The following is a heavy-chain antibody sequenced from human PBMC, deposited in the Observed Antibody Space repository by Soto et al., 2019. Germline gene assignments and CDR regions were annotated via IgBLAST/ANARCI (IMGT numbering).Heavy chain of an antibody. CDR1: GFTFSMYG. Sequence: QVQLVESGGGVVQPGRSQRLSCAASGFTFSMYGMHWVRQAPGKGLEWMATVYYDGHNKYYADSVRGRFTISRDNSKNMVYLQMNSLRAEDTAVYYCARDPPSTLGSFDIWGRGPMLTVSS. V-gene: IGHV3-33*01. CDR3: ARDPPSTLGSFDI. J-gene: IGHJ3*02. CDR2: VYYDGHNK. D-gene: IGHD2-2*01.